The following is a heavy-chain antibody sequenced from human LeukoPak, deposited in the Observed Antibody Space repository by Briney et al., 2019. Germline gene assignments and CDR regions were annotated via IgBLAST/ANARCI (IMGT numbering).Heavy chain of an antibody. Sequence: GGSLRLSRAASGFTFSNYWMTWVRQAPRQGLESVANIKQDGSQKYYVDSVKGRVTISRDNAKNSLYLQMNSLRAEDTAVYYCARAGDGYNANDYWGQGTLVTVSS. CDR1: GFTFSNYW. CDR2: IKQDGSQK. V-gene: IGHV3-7*01. CDR3: ARAGDGYNANDY. D-gene: IGHD5-24*01. J-gene: IGHJ4*02.